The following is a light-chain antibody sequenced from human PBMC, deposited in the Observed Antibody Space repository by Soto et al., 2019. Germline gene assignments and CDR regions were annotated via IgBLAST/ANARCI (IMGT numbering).Light chain of an antibody. CDR2: SNT. CDR1: SSNLGTNYD. V-gene: IGLV1-40*01. Sequence: QSVLTQPPSVSGAPGQNITISCSGSSSNLGTNYDVHWYQRPPETAPKLLIYSNTNRPSGVPVRFSGSKSGTSASLAITGLQAEDEADYYCQSYDNILRVIFGGGTKLTVL. CDR3: QSYDNILRVI. J-gene: IGLJ2*01.